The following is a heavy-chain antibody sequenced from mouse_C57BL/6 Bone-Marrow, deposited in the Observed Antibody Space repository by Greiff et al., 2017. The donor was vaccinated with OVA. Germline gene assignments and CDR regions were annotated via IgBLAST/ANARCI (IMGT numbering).Heavy chain of an antibody. CDR1: GFTFSSYA. CDR2: ISDGGSYT. J-gene: IGHJ1*03. V-gene: IGHV5-4*01. CDR3: ARVGAPWYFDV. Sequence: EVHLVESGGGLVKPGGSLKLSCAASGFTFSSYAMSWVRQTPEKRLEWVATISDGGSYTYYPDNVTGRFTITRDNAKNNLYLQMSHLKSEDTAMYYCARVGAPWYFDVWGTGTTVTVSS.